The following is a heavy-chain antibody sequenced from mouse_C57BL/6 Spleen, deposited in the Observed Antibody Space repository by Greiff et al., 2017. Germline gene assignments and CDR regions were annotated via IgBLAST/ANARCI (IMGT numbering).Heavy chain of an antibody. D-gene: IGHD3-2*02. J-gene: IGHJ3*01. CDR3: ARGAAQATWAWFAY. CDR1: GYTFTSYW. CDR2: IDPSDSET. V-gene: IGHV1-52*01. Sequence: QVQLQQPGAELVRPGSSVKLSCKASGYTFTSYWMHWVKQRPIQGLEWIGNIDPSDSETHYNQKFTDKATLTVDKSSSTAYMQLSSLTSEDSAVYYCARGAAQATWAWFAYWGQGTLVTVSA.